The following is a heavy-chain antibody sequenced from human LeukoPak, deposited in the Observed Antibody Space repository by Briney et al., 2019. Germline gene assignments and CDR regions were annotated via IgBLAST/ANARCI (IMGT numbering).Heavy chain of an antibody. CDR1: GFSLSTRGGG. D-gene: IGHD2-21*02. V-gene: IGHV2-5*01. CDR3: ARSVGVTPFDY. CDR2: IYWNDDK. J-gene: IGHJ4*02. Sequence: SGPTLVNPTQTLTLTCTFSGFSLSTRGGGVGWIRQPPGKALEWLALIYWNDDKRYSPSLKSRLTITKATSKNQVVLTMTNMDPVDTATYYCARSVGVTPFDYWGQGTRVTVSS.